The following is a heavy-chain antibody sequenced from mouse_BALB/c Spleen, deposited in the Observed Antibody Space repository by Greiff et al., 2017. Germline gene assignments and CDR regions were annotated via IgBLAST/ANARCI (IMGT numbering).Heavy chain of an antibody. D-gene: IGHD2-4*01. Sequence: EVQRVESGGGLVKPGGSLKLSCAASGFTFSDYYMYWVRQTPEKRLEWVATISDGGSYTYYPDSVKGRFTISRDNAKNNLYLQMSSLKSEDTAMYYCAREGLDWYFDVWGAGTTVTVSS. V-gene: IGHV5-4*02. CDR3: AREGLDWYFDV. J-gene: IGHJ1*01. CDR1: GFTFSDYY. CDR2: ISDGGSYT.